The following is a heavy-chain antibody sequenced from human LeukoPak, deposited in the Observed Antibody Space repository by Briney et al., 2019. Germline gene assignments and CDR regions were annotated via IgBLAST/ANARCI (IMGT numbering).Heavy chain of an antibody. J-gene: IGHJ4*02. CDR1: GFTFSSYG. Sequence: GRSLRLSCAASGFTFSSYGMHWVRQAPGKGLEWVAVISYDGSNKYYADSVKGRFTISRDNSKNTLYLQMNGLRAEDTAVYYCAKDWRITIRGPFDYWGQGTLVTVSS. CDR2: ISYDGSNK. V-gene: IGHV3-30*18. CDR3: AKDWRITIRGPFDY. D-gene: IGHD3-3*01.